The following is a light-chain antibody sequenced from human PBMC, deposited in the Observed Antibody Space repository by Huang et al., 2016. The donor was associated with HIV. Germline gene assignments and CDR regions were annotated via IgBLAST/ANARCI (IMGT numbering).Light chain of an antibody. V-gene: IGKV3-11*01. CDR3: QQRASRVT. J-gene: IGKJ4*01. CDR2: DAS. Sequence: EIVLTQSPATLSVFLGDTVSLSCRASQDISNYLGWYQQKPGQAPRLLIYDASIRPACVSDRFSGSGSGTDFTRTINGLESEDFAFYYCQQRASRVTFGGGT. CDR1: QDISNY.